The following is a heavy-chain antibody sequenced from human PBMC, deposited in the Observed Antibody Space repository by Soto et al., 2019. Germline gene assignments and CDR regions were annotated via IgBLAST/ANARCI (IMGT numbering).Heavy chain of an antibody. CDR1: GGPFTNYS. D-gene: IGHD3-3*01. CDR3: ARDFDFWSGYLSSYGMDV. V-gene: IGHV4-59*01. Sequence: QVLQQESGPGLVKPSETLSLSCTVSGGPFTNYSWSWIRQPPGKGLEWIGYIYLSGSTNYNPSLKSRVTISKDPSKNQFSLTLRSVTAADTAVYFCARDFDFWSGYLSSYGMDVWGQGATVTVSS. CDR2: IYLSGST. J-gene: IGHJ6*02.